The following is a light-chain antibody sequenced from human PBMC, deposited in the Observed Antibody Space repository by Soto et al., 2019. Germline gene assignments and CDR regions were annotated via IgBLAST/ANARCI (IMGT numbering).Light chain of an antibody. J-gene: IGKJ1*01. CDR3: QQCANWPPKWS. CDR2: DAS. V-gene: IGKV3-11*01. Sequence: EVVLTQSPATLSLSPGEKPTLPCRASQSIATFLAWYQQKPGLAPRLLIYDASNRATGIPDRFSGSGSGTDFTLTISSLEPEDFAVYYCQQCANWPPKWSFGQGTKVEIK. CDR1: QSIATF.